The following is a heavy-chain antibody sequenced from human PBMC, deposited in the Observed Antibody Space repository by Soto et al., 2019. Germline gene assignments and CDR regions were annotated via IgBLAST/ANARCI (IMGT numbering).Heavy chain of an antibody. CDR2: ISSSGSTI. CDR3: ATIGGGIVVVPAARRSMDV. CDR1: GFTFSDYY. J-gene: IGHJ6*02. D-gene: IGHD2-2*01. Sequence: GGSLRLSCAASGFTFSDYYMSWIRQAPGKGLEWVSYISSSGSTIYYADSVKGRFTISRDNAKNSLYLQMNSLGAEDTAVYYCATIGGGIVVVPAARRSMDVWGQGTTVTVSS. V-gene: IGHV3-11*01.